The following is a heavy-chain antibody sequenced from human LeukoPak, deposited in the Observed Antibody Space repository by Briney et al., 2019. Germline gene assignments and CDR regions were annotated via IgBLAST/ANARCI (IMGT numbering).Heavy chain of an antibody. Sequence: GGSLRLSCAASGFTFSSFDMHWLRHPTGQGLEWVSTIGTASDTYYPGSVEGRFTLSRDNAKNSLYPQMNSLTAGDTAVYYCARGPPRGKYYYMDVWGKGTTVTVSS. V-gene: IGHV3-13*01. CDR2: IGTASDT. CDR1: GFTFSSFD. J-gene: IGHJ6*03. CDR3: ARGPPRGKYYYMDV. D-gene: IGHD1-1*01.